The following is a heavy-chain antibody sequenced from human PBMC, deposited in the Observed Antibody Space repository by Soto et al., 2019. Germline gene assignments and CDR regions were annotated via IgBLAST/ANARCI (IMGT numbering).Heavy chain of an antibody. CDR2: ILYDGSKK. CDR3: GKDGSSGWPYFGDMDV. D-gene: IGHD6-19*01. CDR1: GFTFSSYG. J-gene: IGHJ6*02. Sequence: QVQLVESGGGVVQPGRSLRLSCAASGFTFSSYGMHWVRQAPGKGLEWVAVILYDGSKKYYADSVKGRFTISRDNSKNTMYLQMSRLRGEDTALYYCGKDGSSGWPYFGDMDVWGRGTTVTVSS. V-gene: IGHV3-30*18.